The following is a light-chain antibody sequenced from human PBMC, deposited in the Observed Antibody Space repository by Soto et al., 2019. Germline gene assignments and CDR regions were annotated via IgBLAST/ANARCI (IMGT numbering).Light chain of an antibody. CDR2: GAS. Sequence: DIQMTQSPSSVSASVGDRLTITCRASRDLSNSLAWYQQTPGKAPKLLLRGASSLHRGVPSRFSGGGAGTEFTLTISSRQPEDFATYYCQQTSAFPRTFGQGTKVDVK. CDR3: QQTSAFPRT. V-gene: IGKV1-12*01. J-gene: IGKJ2*01. CDR1: RDLSNS.